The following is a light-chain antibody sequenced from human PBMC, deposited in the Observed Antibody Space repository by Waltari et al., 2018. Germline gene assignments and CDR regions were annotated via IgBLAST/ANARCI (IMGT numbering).Light chain of an antibody. CDR2: DVS. V-gene: IGLV2-23*02. CDR1: SSDVGGYNS. J-gene: IGLJ2*01. Sequence: QSALTQPASVSGSPGQSITISCTGTSSDVGGYNSVSWYQQHPGKAPKPMIYDVSKRPSGVSNRFTGSKSGNTASLTISGLQAEDESDYYCCSYAGSSTLVVFGGGTKLTVL. CDR3: CSYAGSSTLVV.